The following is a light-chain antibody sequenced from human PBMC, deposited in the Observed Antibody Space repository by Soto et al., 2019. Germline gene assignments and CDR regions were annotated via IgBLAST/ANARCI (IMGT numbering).Light chain of an antibody. V-gene: IGKV4-1*01. CDR3: QKYYSSPRK. J-gene: IGKJ1*01. Sequence: IVMTQSPDSLPVYLAASSTINSRASQSLLSSSNNKNRLSWYQQKPGQPPKLLLYWAPTRESGVPDRFSGSGSGTDFSLTISSLQAEDVAVYYCQKYYSSPRKCGQGNKGDIK. CDR1: QSLLSSSNNKNR. CDR2: WAP.